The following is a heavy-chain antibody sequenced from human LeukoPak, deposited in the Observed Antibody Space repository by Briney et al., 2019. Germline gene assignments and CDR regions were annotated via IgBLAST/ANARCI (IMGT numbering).Heavy chain of an antibody. V-gene: IGHV1-2*02. CDR2: INPNSGGT. D-gene: IGHD5-12*01. CDR1: GYTFTGYY. CDR3: ARDPLEYSGYDLEVY. Sequence: GASVKDSCKASGYTFTGYYMHWVRQAPGQGLEWMGWINPNSGGTNYAQKFQGRVTMTRDTSISTAYMELSRLRSDDTAVYYCARDPLEYSGYDLEVYWGQGTLVTVSS. J-gene: IGHJ4*02.